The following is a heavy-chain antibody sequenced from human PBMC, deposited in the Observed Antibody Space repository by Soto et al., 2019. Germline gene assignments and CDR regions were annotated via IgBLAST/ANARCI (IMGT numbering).Heavy chain of an antibody. CDR1: GYTFTGYY. D-gene: IGHD2-15*01. V-gene: IGHV1-2*04. Sequence: ASVKVSCKASGYTFTGYYMHWVRQAPGQGLEWMGWINPNSGGTNYAQKFQGWVTMTRDTSISTAYMELSRLRSDDTAVYYCARGGAEDIVVVVAKGAFDIWGQGTMVTVSS. CDR3: ARGGAEDIVVVVAKGAFDI. J-gene: IGHJ3*02. CDR2: INPNSGGT.